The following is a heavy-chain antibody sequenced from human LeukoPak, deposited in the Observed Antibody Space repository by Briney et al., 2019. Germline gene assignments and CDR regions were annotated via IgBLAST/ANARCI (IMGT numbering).Heavy chain of an antibody. J-gene: IGHJ4*02. CDR1: GGTFSSYA. Sequence: SVKVSCKASGGTFSSYAISWVRQAPGQGLEWMGGFIPIFGTANYAQKFQGRVTITTDESTSTAYMELSSLRSEDTAVYYCARVFSGYSSGSQRYDYWGQGTLVTVSS. CDR2: FIPIFGTA. D-gene: IGHD6-19*01. V-gene: IGHV1-69*05. CDR3: ARVFSGYSSGSQRYDY.